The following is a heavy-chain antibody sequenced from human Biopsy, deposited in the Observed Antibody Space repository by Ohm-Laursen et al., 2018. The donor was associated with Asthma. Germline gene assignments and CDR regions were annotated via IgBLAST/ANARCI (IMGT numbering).Heavy chain of an antibody. CDR3: VRGDSSNWSHYYFEY. CDR1: GFAVSRDH. D-gene: IGHD6-13*01. Sequence: SLSLSCAASGFAVSRDHMFWVRQAPGKGLEWVSVSYSGGTSHTADSVRVRFTISRDYSKNTLYFQMHSLRAEDTAVYYCVRGDSSNWSHYYFEYWGQGTLVTVSS. V-gene: IGHV3-53*01. J-gene: IGHJ4*02. CDR2: SYSGGTS.